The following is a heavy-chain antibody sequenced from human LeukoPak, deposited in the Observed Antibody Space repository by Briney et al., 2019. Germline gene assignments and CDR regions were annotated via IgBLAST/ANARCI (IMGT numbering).Heavy chain of an antibody. V-gene: IGHV4-4*02. CDR3: ARERYDFWHGYYKGGGVDC. CDR1: GGSISSSNW. D-gene: IGHD3-3*01. J-gene: IGHJ4*02. Sequence: SETLSLTCAVSGGSISSSNWWSWVRQPPGKGLEWIGEIYHIGSTNYKPSLKSRVTMSVDTSKNHFSLQLNSVTPEDSAIYYCARERYDFWHGYYKGGGVDCWGQGTQVTVSS. CDR2: IYHIGST.